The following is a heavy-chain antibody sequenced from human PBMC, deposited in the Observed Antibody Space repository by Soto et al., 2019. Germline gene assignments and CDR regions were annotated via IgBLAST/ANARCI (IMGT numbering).Heavy chain of an antibody. J-gene: IGHJ6*03. CDR2: IYSGGST. D-gene: IGHD4-4*01. Sequence: GGSLRLSCAASGFTVSSNYMSWVRQAPGKGLEWVSVIYSGGSTYYADSVKGRFTISRDNSKNTLYLQMNSLRAEDTAVYYCARATVTTSYYYYYYMDFWGKGTTVTVSS. CDR3: ARATVTTSYYYYYYMDF. V-gene: IGHV3-66*01. CDR1: GFTVSSNY.